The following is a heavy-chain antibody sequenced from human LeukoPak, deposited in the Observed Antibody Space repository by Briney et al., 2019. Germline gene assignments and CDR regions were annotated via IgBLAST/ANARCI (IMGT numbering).Heavy chain of an antibody. CDR2: IQHDGIGK. CDR1: GFTLSNYW. V-gene: IGHV3-7*01. Sequence: PGGSLRLSCAASGFTLSNYWMSWVRQAPGRGLEWVANIQHDGIGKFYADSVKGRFTISRDNAKNSLYLQMNSLRDEDTAVYYCAKADSGTYYGLGDYFDYWGQGTLVTVSS. CDR3: AKADSGTYYGLGDYFDY. J-gene: IGHJ4*02. D-gene: IGHD1-26*01.